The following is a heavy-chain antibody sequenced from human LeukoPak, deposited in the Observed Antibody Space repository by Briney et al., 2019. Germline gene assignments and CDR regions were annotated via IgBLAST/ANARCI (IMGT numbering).Heavy chain of an antibody. J-gene: IGHJ3*02. CDR1: GFTFSSYG. D-gene: IGHD1-26*01. CDR2: IRYDGSNK. Sequence: PGGSLRLSCAASGFTFSSYGRHWVRQAPGKGLEWVAFIRYDGSNKYYADSVKGRFTISRDNSKNTLYLQMNSLRAEDTAVYYCAKLNRIVGAFGAFDIWGQGTMVTVSS. V-gene: IGHV3-30*02. CDR3: AKLNRIVGAFGAFDI.